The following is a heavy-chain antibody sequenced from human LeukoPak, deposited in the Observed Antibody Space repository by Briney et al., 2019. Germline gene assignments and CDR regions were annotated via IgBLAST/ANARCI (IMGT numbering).Heavy chain of an antibody. V-gene: IGHV3-7*01. Sequence: GGSLRLSCEAYGFTFSSYWMSWVRPAPGKVLGWVANIKQDGSEKYYVDSVKGRFTISRDNAKNSLYLQMNSLRAEDTAVYYCARVYYGSGSHVYYMDVWGKGTTVTVSS. J-gene: IGHJ6*03. CDR1: GFTFSSYW. CDR3: ARVYYGSGSHVYYMDV. D-gene: IGHD3-10*01. CDR2: IKQDGSEK.